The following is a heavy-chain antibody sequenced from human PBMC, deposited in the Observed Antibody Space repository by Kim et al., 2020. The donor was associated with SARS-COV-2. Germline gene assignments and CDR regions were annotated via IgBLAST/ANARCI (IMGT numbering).Heavy chain of an antibody. CDR3: VRDRMGGAFDI. V-gene: IGHV3-48*02. D-gene: IGHD3-16*01. J-gene: IGHJ3*02. CDR2: ITKSSTTI. Sequence: GGSLRISCATSGFTYSAYDMNWVRRAPGKELEWLSFITKSSTTIYYADSVRGRFTISRDNAKNSLYLQMNSLRDEDTALYYCVRDRMGGAFDIWGQGTIVTVSS. CDR1: GFTYSAYD.